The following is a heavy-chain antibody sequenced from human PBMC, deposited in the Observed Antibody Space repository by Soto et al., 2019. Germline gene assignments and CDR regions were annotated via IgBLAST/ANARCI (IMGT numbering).Heavy chain of an antibody. CDR1: GFTFSGSS. CDR3: TSPGVQ. CDR2: IRSKANSYAT. D-gene: IGHD6-6*01. J-gene: IGHJ4*02. V-gene: IGHV3-73*01. Sequence: EVQLVESGGGLVQPGGSLKLSCAASGFTFSGSSMHWFRQASGKGLELVGRIRSKANSYATTYAAAVKGRFTISRDDSKNTAYLQMNSLKAEDTAVYYCTSPGVQGGQGTLVTVSS.